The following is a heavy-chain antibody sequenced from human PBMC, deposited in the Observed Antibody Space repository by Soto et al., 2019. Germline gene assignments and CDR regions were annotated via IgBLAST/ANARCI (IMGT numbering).Heavy chain of an antibody. CDR1: GYRFASYA. CDR2: ISAYNGNT. CDR3: ARERVTLVRGPQNWFDP. J-gene: IGHJ5*02. Sequence: GASVKVSCKASGYRFASYAIGWVLQAPGQGLEWVGWISAYNGNTRYAQKLQGRVTMTTDTSTSTAYMELRSLKSDDTAVYYCARERVTLVRGPQNWFDPWGQGTLVTVSS. D-gene: IGHD3-10*01. V-gene: IGHV1-18*01.